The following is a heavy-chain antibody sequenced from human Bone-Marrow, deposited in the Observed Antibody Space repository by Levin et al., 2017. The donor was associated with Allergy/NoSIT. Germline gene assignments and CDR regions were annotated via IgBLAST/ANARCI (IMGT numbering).Heavy chain of an antibody. V-gene: IGHV1-2*02. CDR3: ATDFPTGTSAFGY. J-gene: IGHJ4*02. D-gene: IGHD4-17*01. CDR1: GYTLTAHY. Sequence: GESLKISCKASGYTLTAHYMHWVRQAPGQGLEWMAWVDPNSGDTYYAQKFQGRVTVTRDTSINTAYMEVTRVASDDTAMYYCATDFPTGTSAFGYWGQGTLVTVSS. CDR2: VDPNSGDT.